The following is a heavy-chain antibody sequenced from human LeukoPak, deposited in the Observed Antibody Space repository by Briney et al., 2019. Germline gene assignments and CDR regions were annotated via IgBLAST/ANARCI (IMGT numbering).Heavy chain of an antibody. D-gene: IGHD2-2*01. CDR2: INARGDT. V-gene: IGHV4-34*01. J-gene: IGHJ5*02. CDR3: ARCQVPAARAYNWFDP. CDR1: GWSFNDYY. Sequence: PSETLSLTCALYGWSFNDYYWNWIRQPPGKGLEWIGEINARGDTNYNPSLKSRVTISVDTSKKQFSLRLTSMIAADTALYYCARCQVPAARAYNWFDPWGQGTLVTVSS.